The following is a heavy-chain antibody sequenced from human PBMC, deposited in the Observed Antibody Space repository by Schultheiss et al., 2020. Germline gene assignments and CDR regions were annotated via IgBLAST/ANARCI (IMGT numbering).Heavy chain of an antibody. D-gene: IGHD3-16*01. CDR3: ARQGGS. V-gene: IGHV4-34*01. Sequence: SETLSLTCAVYGGSFSGYYWSWIRQPPGKGLEWIGEINHSGSTYYNPSLKSRVTISVDTSKNQFSLKLTSVTAADTALYYCARQGGSWGQGTLVTV. CDR2: INHSGST. J-gene: IGHJ4*02. CDR1: GGSFSGYY.